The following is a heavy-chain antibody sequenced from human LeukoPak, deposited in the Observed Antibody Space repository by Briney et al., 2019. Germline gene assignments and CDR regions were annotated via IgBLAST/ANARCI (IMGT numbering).Heavy chain of an antibody. V-gene: IGHV1-8*02. D-gene: IGHD3-3*01. Sequence: ASVKVSCKASGYTFTSYDINWVRQATGQGLEWMGWMNPNSGNTGYAQKFQGRVTMTRNTSISTAYMELSSLRSEDTAVYYCARERGVVPFHYYYMDVWGKGTTVTVSS. CDR2: MNPNSGNT. J-gene: IGHJ6*03. CDR3: ARERGVVPFHYYYMDV. CDR1: GYTFTSYD.